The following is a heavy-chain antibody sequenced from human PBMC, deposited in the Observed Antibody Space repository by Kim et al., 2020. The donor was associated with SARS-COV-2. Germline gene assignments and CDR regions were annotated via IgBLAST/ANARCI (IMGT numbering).Heavy chain of an antibody. CDR3: ARDGRSATMVRGVTGPGFWFDP. J-gene: IGHJ5*02. Sequence: SETLSLTCTVSGVSISSGGYYWSWIRQHPGKGLEWIGYIYYSGSTYYNPSLKSRVTISVDTSKNQFSLKLSSVTAADTAVYYCARDGRSATMVRGVTGPGFWFDPWGQGTLVTVSS. V-gene: IGHV4-31*03. CDR1: GVSISSGGYY. D-gene: IGHD3-10*01. CDR2: IYYSGST.